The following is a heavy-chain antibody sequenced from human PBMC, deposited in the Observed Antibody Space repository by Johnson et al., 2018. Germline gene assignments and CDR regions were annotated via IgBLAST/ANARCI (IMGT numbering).Heavy chain of an antibody. D-gene: IGHD6-19*01. CDR1: GFTFSSYR. CDR3: ARDIGGYSSGWSDSFDI. CDR2: ISSSSSMI. Sequence: EVQLVESGGGLVQSGGSLRLSCVASGFTFSSYRMNWVRQDPGKGLEWVSYISSSSSMIYYADSVKGRFIISRDNAKNSLYLEINSLRAEDTAVYYCARDIGGYSSGWSDSFDIWGQGTMVSVSS. J-gene: IGHJ3*02. V-gene: IGHV3-48*01.